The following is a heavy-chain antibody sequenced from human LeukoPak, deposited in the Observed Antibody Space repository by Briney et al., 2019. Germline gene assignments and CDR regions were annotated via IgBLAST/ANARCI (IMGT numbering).Heavy chain of an antibody. CDR2: IHYSGST. CDR3: GRGWISPYSGYDYDYFDY. J-gene: IGHJ4*02. D-gene: IGHD5-12*01. V-gene: IGHV4-59*01. Sequence: SETLSLTCSVSGDSITSYYWSWIRQPPGKGLEWIGYIHYSGSTNYNPSLRSRVTISVDTSKNQVSLRLSSVTAADTAVYYCGRGWISPYSGYDYDYFDYWGQGALVTVSS. CDR1: GDSITSYY.